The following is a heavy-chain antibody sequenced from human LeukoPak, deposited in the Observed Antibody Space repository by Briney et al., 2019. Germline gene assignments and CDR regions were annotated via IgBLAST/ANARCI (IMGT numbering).Heavy chain of an antibody. CDR1: GGSFSGYY. D-gene: IGHD1-26*01. V-gene: IGHV4-34*01. CDR3: ANRVGATTRDWIDP. CDR2: INHSGST. J-gene: IGHJ5*02. Sequence: SETLSLTCAVYGGSFSGYYWSWIRQPPGEGLEWIGEINHSGSTNYNPSLKSRVTISVDTSKNQFSLKLSSVTAADTAVYYCANRVGATTRDWIDPWGQGTLVTVPS.